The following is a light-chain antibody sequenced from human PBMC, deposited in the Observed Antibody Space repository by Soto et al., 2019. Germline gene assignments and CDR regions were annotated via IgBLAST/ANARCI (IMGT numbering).Light chain of an antibody. CDR2: KAS. CDR1: QSISNW. Sequence: DIQMTQSPSTLSASVGDRVTITCRASQSISNWLAWFQQKPGKAPKLLIYKASSLESGVPSRFSGSGSGTEFTFTISSLQPDDFATYYCQQYNSDSRTFGQGTKVDIK. V-gene: IGKV1-5*03. J-gene: IGKJ1*01. CDR3: QQYNSDSRT.